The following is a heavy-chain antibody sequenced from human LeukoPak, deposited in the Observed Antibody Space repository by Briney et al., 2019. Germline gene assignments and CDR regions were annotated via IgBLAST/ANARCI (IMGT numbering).Heavy chain of an antibody. Sequence: GGSLRLSYAASGFTFSSYAVSWVRQAPGKGLEWVSAISGSGSSTYYADSVKGRFTISRDNSKNTLYLQMNSLRAEDTALYYCAKRDGYNSNPLKDWGQGTLVTVSS. V-gene: IGHV3-23*01. CDR3: AKRDGYNSNPLKD. CDR1: GFTFSSYA. J-gene: IGHJ4*02. CDR2: ISGSGSST. D-gene: IGHD5-24*01.